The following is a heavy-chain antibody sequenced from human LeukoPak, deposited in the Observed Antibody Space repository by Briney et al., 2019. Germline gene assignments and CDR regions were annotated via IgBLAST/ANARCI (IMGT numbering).Heavy chain of an antibody. CDR1: GGSINSYY. CDR3: ARSKVVPGASTFDF. CDR2: VYYTGST. D-gene: IGHD2-2*01. Sequence: SETLSLTCTVSGGSINSYYWSWIRQPPGKGLEWIGYVYYTGSTNYNPSLKSRVTISVDTSTNQISLKLSSVTAADTAVYFCARSKVVPGASTFDFWGQGTLVTVSS. J-gene: IGHJ4*02. V-gene: IGHV4-59*01.